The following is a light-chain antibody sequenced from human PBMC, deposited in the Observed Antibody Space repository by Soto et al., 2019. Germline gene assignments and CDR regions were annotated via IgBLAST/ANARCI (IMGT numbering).Light chain of an antibody. V-gene: IGLV2-8*01. J-gene: IGLJ1*01. Sequence: QSVLPQPPSASGSPGPSAPISCTGTSSDVGGYNYVSWYQQHPGKAPKLMIYEVSKRPSGVPDRFSGSKSGNTASLTVSGLQAEDEADYYCSSYAGSNNYVFGTGTKVTVL. CDR1: SSDVGGYNY. CDR3: SSYAGSNNYV. CDR2: EVS.